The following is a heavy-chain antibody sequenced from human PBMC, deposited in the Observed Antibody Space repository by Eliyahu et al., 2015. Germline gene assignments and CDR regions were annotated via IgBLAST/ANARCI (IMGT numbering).Heavy chain of an antibody. CDR2: MYNGGAT. D-gene: IGHD3-16*01. J-gene: IGHJ4*02. CDR1: DFTVSTNX. V-gene: IGHV3-53*01. CDR3: ARDLGAYRRAFDY. Sequence: EVQLVESGGGLIQPGGSLRLSCAASDFTVSTNXMXWVRQXPGKGLEWLSVMYNGGATYYADSVKGRFTISRDNSKNTLYLQMNSLRADDTAVYYCARDLGAYRRAFDYWGQGTLVTVSS.